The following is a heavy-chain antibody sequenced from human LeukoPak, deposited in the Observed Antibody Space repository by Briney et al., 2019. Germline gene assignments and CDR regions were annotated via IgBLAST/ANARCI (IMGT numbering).Heavy chain of an antibody. D-gene: IGHD6-13*01. CDR3: ARTRIAAAGTTLLLY. V-gene: IGHV1-69*01. CDR2: IIPIFGTA. CDR1: GGTFSSYA. Sequence: SVKVSCKASGGTFSSYAISWVRQAPGQGLEWMGGIIPIFGTANYAQKFQGRVTITADESTSTAYMELSSLRSEDTAVYYCARTRIAAAGTTLLLYWGQGTLVIVSS. J-gene: IGHJ4*02.